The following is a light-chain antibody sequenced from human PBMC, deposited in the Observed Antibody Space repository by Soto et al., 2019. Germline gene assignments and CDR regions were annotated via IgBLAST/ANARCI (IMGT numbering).Light chain of an antibody. CDR1: SSDVGGYNY. CDR2: DVS. J-gene: IGLJ2*01. Sequence: QSALTQPASVSGSPGQSITISCTGASSDVGGYNYVSWYQQHPGKAPKLMIYDVSNRPSGVSNRFSCSKSDNTASLTISGLQGEDESDNYSSSYTISSVVFGGGTKLTVL. CDR3: SSYTISSVV. V-gene: IGLV2-14*03.